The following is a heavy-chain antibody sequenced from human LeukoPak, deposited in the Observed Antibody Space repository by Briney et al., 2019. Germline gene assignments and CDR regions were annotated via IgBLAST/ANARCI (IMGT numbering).Heavy chain of an antibody. CDR2: ISRNSGSI. Sequence: GGSLRLCCVASGFTFSNYGMNWVRQAPGKGLEWVSYISRNSGSIYYAYSVKGRFTISRDNAKNSLYLQMDSLRAEDTAVYYCARPLDDYGDYVSYFHHWGQGTLVTVSS. CDR1: GFTFSNYG. CDR3: ARPLDDYGDYVSYFHH. D-gene: IGHD4-17*01. V-gene: IGHV3-48*01. J-gene: IGHJ1*01.